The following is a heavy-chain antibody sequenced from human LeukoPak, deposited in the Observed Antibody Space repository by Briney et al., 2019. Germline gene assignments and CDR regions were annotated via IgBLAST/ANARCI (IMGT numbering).Heavy chain of an antibody. CDR2: INSDGSIT. CDR3: ARNAVDTANAV. V-gene: IGHV3-74*01. D-gene: IGHD5-18*01. CDR1: GFTFTTYW. J-gene: IGHJ6*02. Sequence: GGSLRLSCAASGFTFTTYWMHWVRQAPGKGLVWVSHINSDGSITSYADSVKGRFTISRDNAKNTLYLQMNSLRAEDTAVYYCARNAVDTANAVWGQGTTVTVSS.